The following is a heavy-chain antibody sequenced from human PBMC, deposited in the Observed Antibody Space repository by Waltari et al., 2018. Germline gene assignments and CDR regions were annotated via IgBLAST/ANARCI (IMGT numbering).Heavy chain of an antibody. J-gene: IGHJ4*02. Sequence: EVQLVESGGGSIQPGGSLRLSCGASGFTFSSNFMSWVRQAPGKGRELVSINYNDGTTNYGDSVKGRFTIYRDNSKSTMYLQMNTLRTEDTAVYYCAPGRYRFFDYWGQGTLVTVSS. CDR1: GFTFSSNF. V-gene: IGHV3-53*01. CDR2: NYNDGTT. CDR3: APGRYRFFDY. D-gene: IGHD1-26*01.